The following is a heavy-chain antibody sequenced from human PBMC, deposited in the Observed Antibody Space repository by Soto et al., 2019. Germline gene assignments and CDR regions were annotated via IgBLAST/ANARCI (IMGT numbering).Heavy chain of an antibody. Sequence: QVQLVQSGAEVEKPGASVKVSCKASGYTFTSYAMHWVRQAPGQRLEWMGWINAGNGNTKYSQKFQGRVTITRDTSASTAYMELSSLRSEDTAVYYCARPGGCSGGSCYSDYYYGIDVWGQGTTVTVSS. CDR2: INAGNGNT. CDR1: GYTFTSYA. J-gene: IGHJ6*02. D-gene: IGHD2-15*01. V-gene: IGHV1-3*01. CDR3: ARPGGCSGGSCYSDYYYGIDV.